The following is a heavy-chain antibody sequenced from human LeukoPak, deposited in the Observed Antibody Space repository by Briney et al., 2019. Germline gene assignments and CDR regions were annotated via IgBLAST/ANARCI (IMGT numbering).Heavy chain of an antibody. CDR1: GYSFTSYW. V-gene: IGHV5-51*01. Sequence: GASLQISCKGSGYSFTSYWIAWVRQMPGKGLEWMGIMYPGDSDTRYSPSFQGQVTISADKSNSTAYLQWSSLKASDTAMYYCARRSSGGKEFDYWGQGTLVTVSS. D-gene: IGHD6-19*01. J-gene: IGHJ4*02. CDR3: ARRSSGGKEFDY. CDR2: MYPGDSDT.